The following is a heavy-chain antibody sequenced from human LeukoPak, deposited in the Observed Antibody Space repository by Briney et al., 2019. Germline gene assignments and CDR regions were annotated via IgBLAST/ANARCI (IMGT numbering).Heavy chain of an antibody. Sequence: GGSLRLSCAASGFTLTNDFMTWVRQAPGKGLEWVANMKVDGSDIHYVDSVKGRFTISSDNARNSLYLQMNTLRAEDTAVYYCARGLDYGGAFDIWGQGTMVTVSS. CDR2: MKVDGSDI. D-gene: IGHD4-23*01. CDR3: ARGLDYGGAFDI. J-gene: IGHJ3*02. CDR1: GFTLTNDF. V-gene: IGHV3-7*01.